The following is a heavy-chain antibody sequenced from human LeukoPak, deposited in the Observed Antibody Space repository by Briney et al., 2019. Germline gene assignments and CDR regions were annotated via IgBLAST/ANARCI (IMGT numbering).Heavy chain of an antibody. CDR1: GGTFSSYA. V-gene: IGHV1-69*13. J-gene: IGHJ4*02. CDR3: ARGLLSYGAPSHFDY. D-gene: IGHD4-17*01. CDR2: IIPIFGTA. Sequence: ASVKVSCKASGGTFSSYAISWVRQAPGQGLEGMGGIIPIFGTANYAQKFQGRVTITADESTSTAYMELSSLRSEDTAVYYCARGLLSYGAPSHFDYWGQGTLVTVSS.